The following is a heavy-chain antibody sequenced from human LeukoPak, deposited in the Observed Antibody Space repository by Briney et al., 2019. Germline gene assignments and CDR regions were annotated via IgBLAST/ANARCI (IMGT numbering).Heavy chain of an antibody. CDR3: ARAPRLLRYFDWSPGLSYMDV. V-gene: IGHV1-2*02. D-gene: IGHD3-9*01. Sequence: GASVKVSCKASGYTFTGYYMHWVRQAPGQGLEWMGWINPNSGGTNYAQKFQGRVTMTRDTSISTAYMELGRLRSDDTAVYYCARAPRLLRYFDWSPGLSYMDVWGKGTTVTVSS. CDR2: INPNSGGT. CDR1: GYTFTGYY. J-gene: IGHJ6*03.